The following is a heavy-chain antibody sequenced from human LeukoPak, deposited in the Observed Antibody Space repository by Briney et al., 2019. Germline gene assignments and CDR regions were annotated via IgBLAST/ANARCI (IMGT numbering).Heavy chain of an antibody. Sequence: GSLKLSCAGSGFPVSSNYMSWVRQAPGKGXXXXXXXXXGGSTYYADSVKGRFTISRDNSKNTLYLQMNSLRAEDTAVYYCARGLGYGSGSYYYYYGMDVWGQGTTVTVSS. V-gene: IGHV3-53*05. D-gene: IGHD3-10*01. CDR1: GFPVSSNY. CDR3: ARGLGYGSGSYYYYYGMDV. J-gene: IGHJ6*02. CDR2: XXXGGST.